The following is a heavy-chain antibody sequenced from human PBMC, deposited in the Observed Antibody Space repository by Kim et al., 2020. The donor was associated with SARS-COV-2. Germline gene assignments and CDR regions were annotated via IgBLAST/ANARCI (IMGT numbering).Heavy chain of an antibody. V-gene: IGHV1-24*01. J-gene: IGHJ4*02. CDR3: ATLSPYYYDSSGSTVDY. D-gene: IGHD3-22*01. CDR2: FDPEDGET. CDR1: GYTLTELS. Sequence: ASVKVSCKVSGYTLTELSMHWVRQAPGKGLEWMGGFDPEDGETIYAQKFQGRVTMTEDTSTDTAYMELSSLRSEDTAVYYCATLSPYYYDSSGSTVDYWGQGTLVTVSS.